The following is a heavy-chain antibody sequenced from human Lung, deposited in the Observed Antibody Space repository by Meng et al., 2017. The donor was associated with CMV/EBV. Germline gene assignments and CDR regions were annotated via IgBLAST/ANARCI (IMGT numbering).Heavy chain of an antibody. D-gene: IGHD6-6*01. CDR3: ARDRASIAAPGDYYYGMDV. CDR2: IIPIFGTA. Sequence: SXXVSXQASGGTFSSYAISWVRQAPGQELEWMGGIIPIFGTANYAQKFQGRVTITTDESTSTAYMELSSLRSEDTAVYYCARDRASIAAPGDYYYGMDVWXQGTXVTVSS. V-gene: IGHV1-69*05. J-gene: IGHJ6*02. CDR1: GGTFSSYA.